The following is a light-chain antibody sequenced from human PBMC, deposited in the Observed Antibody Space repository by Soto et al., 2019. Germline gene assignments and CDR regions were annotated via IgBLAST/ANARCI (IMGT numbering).Light chain of an antibody. CDR2: GVS. J-gene: IGLJ1*01. V-gene: IGLV2-8*01. CDR3: SSYVGSNNLYV. Sequence: QSALTQPPSASGSPGQSVTISCTGTSSDVGGYNYVSWYQQHPGKAPKLIIYGVSKRPSGVPDRFSGSKSGNTASLTVSGLQAEDEADYYCSSYVGSNNLYVFGTGTKVTVL. CDR1: SSDVGGYNY.